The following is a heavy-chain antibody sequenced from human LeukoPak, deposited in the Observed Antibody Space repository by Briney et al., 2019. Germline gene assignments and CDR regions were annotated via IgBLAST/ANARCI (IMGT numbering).Heavy chain of an antibody. J-gene: IGHJ4*02. V-gene: IGHV3-53*01. CDR1: GFTVSSNY. D-gene: IGHD3-10*01. Sequence: GGSLRLSCAASGFTVSSNYMSWVRQAPGKGLEWVSVIYSGGSTYYADSVKGRFTISRDNSKNTLYLQVDSLRAEDTAVYFCAKDDRSAVRGTSDYWGQGTLVTVSS. CDR3: AKDDRSAVRGTSDY. CDR2: IYSGGST.